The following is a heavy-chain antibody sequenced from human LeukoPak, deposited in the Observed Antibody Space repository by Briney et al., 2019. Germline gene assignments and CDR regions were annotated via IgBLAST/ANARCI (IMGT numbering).Heavy chain of an antibody. J-gene: IGHJ4*02. CDR3: AKDARRTSGWYFFDY. D-gene: IGHD6-19*01. CDR1: GFTFSSYW. Sequence: PGGSLRLSCAASGFTFSSYWMHWVRQGPGKGLVWVSRINGDGTYTSYADSVKGRFTISRDNAKNTLYLQMNRLRAEDTAVYYCAKDARRTSGWYFFDYWGQGTLVTVSS. V-gene: IGHV3-74*01. CDR2: INGDGTYT.